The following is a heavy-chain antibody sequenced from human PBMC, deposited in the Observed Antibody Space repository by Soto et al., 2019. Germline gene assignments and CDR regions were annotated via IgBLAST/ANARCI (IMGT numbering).Heavy chain of an antibody. Sequence: QMQLVQSGPEVKKPGTSVKVSCKASGFTFTSSAMQWVRQARGQRLEWIGWIVVGSGNTNYAQKFQERVTTTRDMSTSTVNMELSSLRSEDTAVYYCAAVLVPKQLRSKNAFDIWGQGTMVTVSS. V-gene: IGHV1-58*02. CDR2: IVVGSGNT. J-gene: IGHJ3*02. CDR3: AAVLVPKQLRSKNAFDI. D-gene: IGHD6-13*01. CDR1: GFTFTSSA.